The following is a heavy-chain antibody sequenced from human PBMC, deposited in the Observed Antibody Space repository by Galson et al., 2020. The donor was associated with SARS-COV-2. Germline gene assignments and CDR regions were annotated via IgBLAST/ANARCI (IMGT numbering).Heavy chain of an antibody. CDR3: ASHNYYDSSGYYGIDY. Sequence: GGSLRLSCAASGFTFSSYAMSWVRQAPGKGLEWVSAISGIVGSTYYADSVKGRFTISRDNSKNTLYLQMNSLRAEDTAVYYCASHNYYDSSGYYGIDYWGQGTLVTVSS. V-gene: IGHV3-23*01. CDR1: GFTFSSYA. J-gene: IGHJ4*02. CDR2: ISGIVGST. D-gene: IGHD3-22*01.